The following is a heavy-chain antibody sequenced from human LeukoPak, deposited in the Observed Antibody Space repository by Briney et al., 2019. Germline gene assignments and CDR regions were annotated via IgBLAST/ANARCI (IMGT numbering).Heavy chain of an antibody. CDR2: ISSSGSSI. CDR3: ARDMTTVISKYFQH. CDR1: GFTFSTYN. D-gene: IGHD4-17*01. V-gene: IGHV3-48*04. J-gene: IGHJ1*01. Sequence: GGSLRLSCAASGFTFSTYNMNWVRQAPGKGLEWVSYISSSGSSIYYADSVKGRFTISRDNAENSLYLQMNSLRAEDTAVYYCARDMTTVISKYFQHWGQGTLVTVSS.